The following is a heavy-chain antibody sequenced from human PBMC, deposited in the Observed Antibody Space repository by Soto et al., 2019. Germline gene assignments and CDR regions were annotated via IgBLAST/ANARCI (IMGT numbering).Heavy chain of an antibody. CDR2: INHSGST. CDR3: ARKGYDYVWGSYRFQKFNWFDP. CDR1: GGSFSGYY. J-gene: IGHJ5*02. Sequence: SETLSPTSAVYGGSFSGYYWSFSGHPPFKWREWIGEINHSGSTNYNPSLKSRVTISVDTSKNQFSLKLSSVTAADTAVYYCARKGYDYVWGSYRFQKFNWFDPWGQGTLVTVSS. D-gene: IGHD3-16*02. V-gene: IGHV4-34*01.